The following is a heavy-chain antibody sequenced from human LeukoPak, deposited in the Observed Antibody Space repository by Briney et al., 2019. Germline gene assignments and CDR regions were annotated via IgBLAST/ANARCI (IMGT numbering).Heavy chain of an antibody. Sequence: SQTLSLTCTVSGDSIGSGRFYWSWIRQSAGKGLEWIGRIHTSGGTDYSPSLKSRVTISLDTSKNQFSLKLSSVTAADTAVYYCARSYYDSSATIFGVVTTYYYYYMDVWGKGTTVTVSS. V-gene: IGHV4-61*02. CDR3: ARSYYDSSATIFGVVTTYYYYYMDV. CDR2: IHTSGGT. J-gene: IGHJ6*03. D-gene: IGHD3-3*01. CDR1: GDSIGSGRFY.